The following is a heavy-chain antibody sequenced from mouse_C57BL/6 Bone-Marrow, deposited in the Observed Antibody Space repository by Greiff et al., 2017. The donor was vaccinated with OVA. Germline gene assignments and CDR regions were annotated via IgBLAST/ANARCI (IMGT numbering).Heavy chain of an antibody. CDR1: GYTFTSYW. Sequence: QVQLKQPGAELVKPGASVTLSCKASGYTFTSYWMHWVKQRPGQGLEWIGMIHPNSGSTNYNEKFKSKATLTVDKSSSTAYMQLSSLTSEDSAVYYCARLVAWFAYWGQGTLVTVSA. V-gene: IGHV1-64*01. CDR3: ARLVAWFAY. J-gene: IGHJ3*01. CDR2: IHPNSGST.